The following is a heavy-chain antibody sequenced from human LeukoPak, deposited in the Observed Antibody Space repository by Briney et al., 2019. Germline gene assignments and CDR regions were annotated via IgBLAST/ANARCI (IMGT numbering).Heavy chain of an antibody. Sequence: GGSLRLSCAASGFTFSSYGMHWVRQAPGKGLEWVAFIRYDGSNKYHADSVKGRFTISRDNSKNTLYLQMNSLRAEDTAVYYCAKDRGDIVATIDYWGQGTLVTVSS. J-gene: IGHJ4*02. CDR3: AKDRGDIVATIDY. D-gene: IGHD5-12*01. CDR2: IRYDGSNK. V-gene: IGHV3-30*02. CDR1: GFTFSSYG.